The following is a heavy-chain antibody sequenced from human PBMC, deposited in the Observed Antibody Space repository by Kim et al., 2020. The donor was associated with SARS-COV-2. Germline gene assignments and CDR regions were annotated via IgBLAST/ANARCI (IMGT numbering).Heavy chain of an antibody. D-gene: IGHD1-26*01. J-gene: IGHJ4*02. V-gene: IGHV3-23*01. Sequence: GGSLRLSCAASGFTFSSYAMSWVRQAPGKGLEWVSAISGSGGSTYYADSVKGRFTISRDNSKNTLYLQMNSLRAEDTAVYYCAKKASWWELLLGGGYYFDYWGQGTLVTVSS. CDR2: ISGSGGST. CDR1: GFTFSSYA. CDR3: AKKASWWELLLGGGYYFDY.